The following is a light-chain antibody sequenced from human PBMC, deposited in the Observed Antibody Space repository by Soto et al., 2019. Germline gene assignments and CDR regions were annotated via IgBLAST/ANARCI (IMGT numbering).Light chain of an antibody. V-gene: IGLV2-14*01. CDR2: EVS. CDR3: SSYTGSFTYV. J-gene: IGLJ1*01. CDR1: RSDVGGYNF. Sequence: QSALTQPASVSGSPGQSITISCTGSRSDVGGYNFVSWYQQHPGKAPKLMIYEVSNRPSGVSDRFSGSKSGNTASLTISWLQAEDEADYYCSSYTGSFTYVFGTATKLTVL.